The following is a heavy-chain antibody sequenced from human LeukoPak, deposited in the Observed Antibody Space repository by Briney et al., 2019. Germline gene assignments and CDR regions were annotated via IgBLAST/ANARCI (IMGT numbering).Heavy chain of an antibody. CDR3: ARDQECGGDCYIDYYDSYTLDY. CDR2: INPYSGDT. V-gene: IGHV1-2*06. D-gene: IGHD2-21*01. Sequence: ASVKVSCKASGYTFTGYHIHWVRQAPGQGLEWMGRINPYSGDTNFAQKFQGRVTMTRDTSITTAYMDLSSLTPDDTAVYFCARDQECGGDCYIDYYDSYTLDYWGQGTLVTVSS. CDR1: GYTFTGYH. J-gene: IGHJ4*02.